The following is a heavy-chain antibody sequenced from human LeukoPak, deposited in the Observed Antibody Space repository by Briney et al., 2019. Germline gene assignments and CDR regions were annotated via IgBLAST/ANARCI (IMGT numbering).Heavy chain of an antibody. CDR1: GYSFTSYW. Sequence: GESLKVSCKGSGYSFTSYWIGWVRQMPGKGLEWMGIIYPGDSDTTYSPSFQGQVTISADRSISTAYLQWSSLKASDTAMYYCARRLSYDPFDMWGQGTMVTVSS. CDR3: ARRLSYDPFDM. V-gene: IGHV5-51*01. CDR2: IYPGDSDT. J-gene: IGHJ3*02.